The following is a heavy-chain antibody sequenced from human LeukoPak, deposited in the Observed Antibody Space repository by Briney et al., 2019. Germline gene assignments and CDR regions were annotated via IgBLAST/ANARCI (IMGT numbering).Heavy chain of an antibody. J-gene: IGHJ4*02. Sequence: SVKVSCKTSGFTFTSSAMQWVRQARGQRLERIGWIVVGSGNTNYAQKFQERVTITRDMSTSTAYMELSSLRSEDTAVYYCAAVPISPLIVGATPGYWGQGTLVTVSS. CDR2: IVVGSGNT. V-gene: IGHV1-58*02. D-gene: IGHD1-26*01. CDR1: GFTFTSSA. CDR3: AAVPISPLIVGATPGY.